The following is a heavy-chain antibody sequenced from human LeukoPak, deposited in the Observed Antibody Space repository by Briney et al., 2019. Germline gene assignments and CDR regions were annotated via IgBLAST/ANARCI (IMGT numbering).Heavy chain of an antibody. CDR2: IYYSGST. D-gene: IGHD6-19*01. V-gene: IGHV4-59*01. CDR1: GGSISSYY. Sequence: SETLSLTCTVSGGSISSYYWSXXXQPPGKGLEWXXXIYYSGSTNYNPSLKSRVTISVDMSKNQFSLKLSSVTAADTAVYYCARATPGYSSGWGFDYWGQGTLVTVSS. CDR3: ARATPGYSSGWGFDY. J-gene: IGHJ4*02.